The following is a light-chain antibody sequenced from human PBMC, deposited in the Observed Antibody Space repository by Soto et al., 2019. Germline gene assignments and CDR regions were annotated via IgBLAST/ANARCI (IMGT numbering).Light chain of an antibody. CDR2: WAS. CDR3: QHYYTVPVT. V-gene: IGKV4-1*01. J-gene: IGKJ5*01. CDR1: QTVLRSSNNKNH. Sequence: DIVMTQSPDSLAVSLGERATINCKSSQTVLRSSNNKNHLAWYQQKPEQPPKMLISWASTRESGVPDRFSGSGSGTDFTLTISSXXXEDXXVYYCQHYYTVPVTFGXGXRLEI.